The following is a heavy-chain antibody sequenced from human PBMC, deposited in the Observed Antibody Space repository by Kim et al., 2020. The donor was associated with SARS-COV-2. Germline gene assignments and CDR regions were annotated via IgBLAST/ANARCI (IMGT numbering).Heavy chain of an antibody. D-gene: IGHD3-10*01. CDR2: IYPGDSDT. V-gene: IGHV5-51*01. Sequence: GESLKISCKGSGYSFTSYWIGWVRQMPGKGLEWMGIIYPGDSDTRYSPSFQGQVTISADKSISTAYLQWSSLKASDTAMYYCARQRQLSGYYGSGSSYYMDVWGKGTTVTVSS. CDR3: ARQRQLSGYYGSGSSYYMDV. J-gene: IGHJ6*03. CDR1: GYSFTSYW.